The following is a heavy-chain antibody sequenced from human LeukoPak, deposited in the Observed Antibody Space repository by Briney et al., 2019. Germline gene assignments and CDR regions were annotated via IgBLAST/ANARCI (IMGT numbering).Heavy chain of an antibody. D-gene: IGHD6-13*01. V-gene: IGHV4-39*01. CDR2: FYYSGST. CDR3: ARLVVSNWYHEVLLGRDY. CDR1: SGSISSRPYC. J-gene: IGHJ4*02. Sequence: SETLSLTCTVSSGSISSRPYCWGWIRQPPGKGLEWLGSFYYSGSTYYKPSLKSRLTISVDTSKNQISMRLTSVTAADTAVYYCARLVVSNWYHEVLLGRDYWGQGTLVTVSS.